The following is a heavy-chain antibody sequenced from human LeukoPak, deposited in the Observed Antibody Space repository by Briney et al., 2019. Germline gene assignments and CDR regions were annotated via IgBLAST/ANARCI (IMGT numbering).Heavy chain of an antibody. J-gene: IGHJ4*02. CDR1: GFTFSSYA. Sequence: GGSLRLSCAASGFTFSSYAMSWVRQAPGKGLEWVSAISGSGGSTYYADSVKGRFIISRDNSKNTLYLQMNSLRAEDTAVYYCAKETYYYDSSGYLFDYWGQGTLVTVSS. V-gene: IGHV3-23*01. CDR3: AKETYYYDSSGYLFDY. D-gene: IGHD3-22*01. CDR2: ISGSGGST.